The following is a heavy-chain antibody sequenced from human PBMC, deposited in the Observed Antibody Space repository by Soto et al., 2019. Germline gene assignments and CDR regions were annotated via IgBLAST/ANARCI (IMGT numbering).Heavy chain of an antibody. Sequence: GGSLRLSSAASGFTFSNAWMSWVRQAPGKGLEWVGRIKSKTDGGTTDYAAPVKGRFTISRDDSKNTLYLQMNSLKTEDTAVYYCTTDPGTMVRGVIISAYGMDVWGQGTTVTVSS. CDR2: IKSKTDGGTT. V-gene: IGHV3-15*01. D-gene: IGHD3-10*01. J-gene: IGHJ6*02. CDR1: GFTFSNAW. CDR3: TTDPGTMVRGVIISAYGMDV.